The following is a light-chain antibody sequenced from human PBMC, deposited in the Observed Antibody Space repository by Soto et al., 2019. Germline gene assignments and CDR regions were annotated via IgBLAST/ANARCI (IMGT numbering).Light chain of an antibody. CDR1: QRIATY. J-gene: IGKJ1*01. Sequence: DIQVTKSPSSLSASVGDRVTITCRASQRIATYLNWYQQKPGKAPKLLIYAASSLQSGVPSTFSGSGSGTDITLTNTSLQSEDFATYYCQQTYTAPRTFGPGTKVEIK. CDR3: QQTYTAPRT. V-gene: IGKV1-39*01. CDR2: AAS.